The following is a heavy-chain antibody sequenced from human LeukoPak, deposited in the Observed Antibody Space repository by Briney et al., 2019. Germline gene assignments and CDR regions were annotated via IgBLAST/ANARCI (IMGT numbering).Heavy chain of an antibody. CDR1: GFTFSNYA. CDR3: ASDYGNPDVVDY. J-gene: IGHJ4*02. CDR2: VSYDGTKK. D-gene: IGHD4-11*01. V-gene: IGHV3-30-3*01. Sequence: GGSLRLSCAASGFTFSNYAMHWVRQTPGKGLEWVAAVSYDGTKKYYADSVKGRFTTSRDSSKNTLYLQMNSPGVEDTAVYYCASDYGNPDVVDYWGQGTLVTVSS.